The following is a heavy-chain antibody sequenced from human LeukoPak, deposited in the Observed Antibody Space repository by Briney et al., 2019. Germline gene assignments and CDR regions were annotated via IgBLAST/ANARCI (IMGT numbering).Heavy chain of an antibody. Sequence: GGSLRLSCAASGFSFSNFGIHWVRQAPGKGLEWVTFIRNDGSNKYYADSVKGRFTISRDNSKNTLYLQMNSLRAEDTAVYYCAKAPIVRMVYALDSWGQGTLVTVSS. CDR1: GFSFSNFG. D-gene: IGHD2-8*01. V-gene: IGHV3-30*02. CDR3: AKAPIVRMVYALDS. CDR2: IRNDGSNK. J-gene: IGHJ4*02.